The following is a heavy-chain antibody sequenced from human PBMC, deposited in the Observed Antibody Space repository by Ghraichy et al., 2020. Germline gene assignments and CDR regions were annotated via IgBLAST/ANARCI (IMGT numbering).Heavy chain of an antibody. CDR3: ASNLRYFDWLPPDAFDI. V-gene: IGHV6-1*01. Sequence: SQTLSLTCAISGDSVSSNSAAWNWIRQSPSKGLEWRGSTYYRSKWYNDYAVSVKSRITINPDTSKNQFSLQLNSVNLEDTAVYYCASNLRYFDWLPPDAFDIWGQGTMVTVSS. D-gene: IGHD3-9*01. CDR1: GDSVSSNSAA. J-gene: IGHJ3*02. CDR2: TYYRSKWYN.